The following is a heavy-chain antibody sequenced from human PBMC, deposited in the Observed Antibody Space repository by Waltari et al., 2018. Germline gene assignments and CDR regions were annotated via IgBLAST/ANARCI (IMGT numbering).Heavy chain of an antibody. D-gene: IGHD1-26*01. CDR2: IIPSLGIA. V-gene: IGHV1-69*02. Sequence: QVQLVQSGAEVKKPGSSVKVSCKASGGTFSSYTISWVRQAPGQGLEWMGRIIPSLGIANYAQKVQGRVTITADKSTSTAYMELSSLRSEDTAVYYCASVPGVGATLDVDYWGQGTLVTVSS. CDR3: ASVPGVGATLDVDY. CDR1: GGTFSSYT. J-gene: IGHJ4*02.